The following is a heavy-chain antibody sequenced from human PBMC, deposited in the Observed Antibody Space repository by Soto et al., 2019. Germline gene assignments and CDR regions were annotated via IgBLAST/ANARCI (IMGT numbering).Heavy chain of an antibody. Sequence: EVQLVESGGGLVKPGGSLRLSCVASGFRFSDYSMNWVRQAPGKGLEWVASVTKSGDYTHHADSVKGRFTISRDNAKNSLYLQMNSLTVDDTGIYYCATGGPWGQGALVTVSS. V-gene: IGHV3-21*01. CDR2: VTKSGDYT. CDR1: GFRFSDYS. CDR3: ATGGP. J-gene: IGHJ5*02.